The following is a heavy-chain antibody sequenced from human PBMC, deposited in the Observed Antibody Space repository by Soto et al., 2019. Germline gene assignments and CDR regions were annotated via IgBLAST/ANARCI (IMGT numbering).Heavy chain of an antibody. V-gene: IGHV1-3*01. Sequence: SVKVACKSSVYTFTSYAMHWVRQAPGQRLEWIGWINAGNGNTKYSQKFQGRVTITRDTSASTAYMELSSLRSEDTAVYYCARNEPSLVVVPAASSYYYYYGMDVWGQGTTVTVSS. D-gene: IGHD2-2*01. CDR1: VYTFTSYA. CDR2: INAGNGNT. CDR3: ARNEPSLVVVPAASSYYYYYGMDV. J-gene: IGHJ6*02.